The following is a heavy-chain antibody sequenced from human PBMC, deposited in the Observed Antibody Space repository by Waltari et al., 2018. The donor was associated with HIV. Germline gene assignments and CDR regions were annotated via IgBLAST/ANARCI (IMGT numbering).Heavy chain of an antibody. Sequence: EVQLLESGGGLVQPGQYLRISCTVSGFSFVTYAMSWVRQAPGKGLEGVAGINVTGHHTFYADSVKGRFTSSRDNSKRTLYLQMNSLRAEDTALYYCARHSSSHPYYYAMDVWGQGTTVTVSS. D-gene: IGHD6-13*01. CDR2: INVTGHHT. J-gene: IGHJ6*02. CDR1: GFSFVTYA. CDR3: ARHSSSHPYYYAMDV. V-gene: IGHV3-23*01.